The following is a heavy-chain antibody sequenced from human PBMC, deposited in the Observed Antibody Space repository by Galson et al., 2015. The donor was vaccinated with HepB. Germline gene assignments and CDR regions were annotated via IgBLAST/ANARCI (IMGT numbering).Heavy chain of an antibody. CDR3: TKDVEIVLMMSDWFDP. D-gene: IGHD2-8*01. Sequence: SLRLSCAASGFNFRNAWMSWVRQATGKGLEWVGRIKRKTDGETRDYAGSVKGRFTISRDDSKNTLYLQMNSLKTEDTAVYYCTKDVEIVLMMSDWFDPWGQGTLVTVS. CDR1: GFNFRNAW. V-gene: IGHV3-15*01. CDR2: IKRKTDGETR. J-gene: IGHJ5*02.